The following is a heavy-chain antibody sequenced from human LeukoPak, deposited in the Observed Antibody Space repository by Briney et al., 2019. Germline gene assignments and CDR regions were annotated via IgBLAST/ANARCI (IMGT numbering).Heavy chain of an antibody. Sequence: SETLSLTCTVSGGSISSYYWSWIRQPPGKGLEWIGYIYYSGSTNYNPSLKSRVTISVDTSKNQFSLKLSSVTAADTAVYYCAKYSSTSDGWYFDLWGRGTLVTVSS. CDR2: IYYSGST. V-gene: IGHV4-59*01. J-gene: IGHJ2*01. CDR1: GGSISSYY. CDR3: AKYSSTSDGWYFDL. D-gene: IGHD6-13*01.